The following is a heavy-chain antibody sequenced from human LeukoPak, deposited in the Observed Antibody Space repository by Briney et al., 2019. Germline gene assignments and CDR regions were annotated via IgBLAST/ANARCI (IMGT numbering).Heavy chain of an antibody. CDR3: ATRHHSRTYMVPLDS. D-gene: IGHD3-10*01. J-gene: IGHJ4*02. CDR2: THRSGDT. Sequence: SGTLSLTCAVYGVSISSDNWWTWVRQPPGKGLEWIGETHRSGDTKYNPSLNGRVTISMDNSKNQLSLNLISVTAADTAIYFCATRHHSRTYMVPLDSWGQGTLGTVSS. CDR1: GVSISSDNW. V-gene: IGHV4-4*02.